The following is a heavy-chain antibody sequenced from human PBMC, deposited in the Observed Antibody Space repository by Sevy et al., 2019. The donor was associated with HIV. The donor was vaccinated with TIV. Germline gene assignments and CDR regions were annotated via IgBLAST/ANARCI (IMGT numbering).Heavy chain of an antibody. CDR1: GGSISSGGYS. V-gene: IGHV4-30-2*01. Sequence: SETLSLTCAVSGGSISSGGYSWNWIRQPPGKGLEWIGYIYHTGNTYYNPSLKSRVTISVDRSNNQFTLKLNSVTAADTAVYYGARAAARMTTVTHFDYWGQGTLVTVSS. D-gene: IGHD4-17*01. CDR2: IYHTGNT. CDR3: ARAAARMTTVTHFDY. J-gene: IGHJ4*02.